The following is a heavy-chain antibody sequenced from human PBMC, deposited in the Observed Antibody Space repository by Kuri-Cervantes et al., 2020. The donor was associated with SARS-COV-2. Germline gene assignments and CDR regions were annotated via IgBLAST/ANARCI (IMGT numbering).Heavy chain of an antibody. CDR2: ISGSSGSTI. V-gene: IGHV3-23*01. J-gene: IGHJ4*02. D-gene: IGHD6-6*01. CDR1: GFTFSSYA. Sequence: GESLKISCAASGFTFSSYAMSWVRQAPGKGLEWVSAISGSSGSTIYYADSVKGRFTISRDNAKNSLYLQMNSLRAEDTAVYYCARGVAARPRQLLDYWGQGTLVTVSS. CDR3: ARGVAARPRQLLDY.